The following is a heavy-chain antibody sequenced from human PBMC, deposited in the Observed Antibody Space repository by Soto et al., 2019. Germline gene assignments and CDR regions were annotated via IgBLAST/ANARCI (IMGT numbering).Heavy chain of an antibody. CDR3: ARETLSYCYVVYG. D-gene: IGHD2-21*01. CDR2: IYSSGGT. V-gene: IGHV3-53*01. J-gene: IGHJ6*02. Sequence: QSGGSLRLSCTVSGFAVSSNYMSWVRQAPGKGLGWVSIIYSSGGTYYADSVKGRFTISRDATTKSVALQMTSLKREDTGLYYCARETLSYCYVVYGWGQGTTLTVP. CDR1: GFAVSSNY.